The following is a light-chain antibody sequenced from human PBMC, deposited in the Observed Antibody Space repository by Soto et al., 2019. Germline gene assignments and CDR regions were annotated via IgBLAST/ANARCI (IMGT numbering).Light chain of an antibody. CDR3: QQYNNHGT. V-gene: IGKV1-5*03. J-gene: IGKJ1*01. CDR1: QSISSW. CDR2: KAS. Sequence: DIQMTQSPSTLSASVGDRVTITCRASQSISSWLAWYQQKPGKAPKLLIYKASSLESGVPSRFIGSGSGTEFTLTISSLQPDDFATYYCQQYNNHGTFGQGTKVEIK.